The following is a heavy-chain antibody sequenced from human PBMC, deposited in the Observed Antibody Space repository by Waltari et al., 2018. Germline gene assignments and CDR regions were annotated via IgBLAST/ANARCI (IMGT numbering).Heavy chain of an antibody. J-gene: IGHJ4*02. CDR3: AIKVDY. CDR2: IYYSGST. V-gene: IGHV4-39*01. CDR1: GGSLSSRSYY. Sequence: QLQLQESGPGLVKPSEPLSLTCPVSGGSLSSRSYYWGWIRQPPGKGLEWIGSIYYSGSTYYNPSLKSRVTISVDTSKNQFSLKLSSVTAADTAVYYCAIKVDYWGQGTLVTVSS.